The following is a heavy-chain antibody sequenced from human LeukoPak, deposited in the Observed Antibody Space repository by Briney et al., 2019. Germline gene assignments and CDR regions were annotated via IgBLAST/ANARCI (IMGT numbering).Heavy chain of an antibody. CDR2: ISADNGNT. CDR3: ARRSLGFDY. J-gene: IGHJ4*02. V-gene: IGHV1-18*04. Sequence: ASVKVSCKASGYTFSSYGISWVRQAPGQGLEWMGWISADNGNTNHAQKFQGRVSLTTDTSTSTAYMELRSLRSDDTAVYYCARRSLGFDYWGQGTLVTVSS. CDR1: GYTFSSYG.